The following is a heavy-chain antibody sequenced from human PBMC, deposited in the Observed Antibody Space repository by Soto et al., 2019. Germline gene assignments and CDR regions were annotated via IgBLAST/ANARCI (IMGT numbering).Heavy chain of an antibody. V-gene: IGHV4-59*02. Sequence: QVSLQESGPGLVKPSETLSLTCTVSGGSVSNYYWTWIRQPPGKGLEWISDSNYSGSTDHSPSLKSRVTISLDTSKNQFSLRLISVTAADTAVYYCARLAPRYRIRDYNYYSLDFWGQGTTVIVSS. CDR1: GGSVSNYY. CDR3: ARLAPRYRIRDYNYYSLDF. CDR2: SNYSGST. D-gene: IGHD3-16*02. J-gene: IGHJ6*02.